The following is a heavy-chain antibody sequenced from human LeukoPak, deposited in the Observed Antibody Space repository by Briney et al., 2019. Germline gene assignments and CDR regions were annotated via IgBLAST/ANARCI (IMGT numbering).Heavy chain of an antibody. J-gene: IGHJ4*02. CDR1: GGSISSYY. D-gene: IGHD3-3*01. CDR2: IYYSGST. CDR3: ARAAGEVDDFWSGFYTGFDY. V-gene: IGHV4-59*01. Sequence: SETLSLTCTVSGGSISSYYWSWIRQPPGKGLEWIGYIYYSGSTNYNPSLKSRVTISVDTSKNQFSLKPSSVTAADTAVYYCARAAGEVDDFWSGFYTGFDYWGQGTLVTVSS.